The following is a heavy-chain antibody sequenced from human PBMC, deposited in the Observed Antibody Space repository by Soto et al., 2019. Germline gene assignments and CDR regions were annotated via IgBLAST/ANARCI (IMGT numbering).Heavy chain of an antibody. D-gene: IGHD7-27*01. CDR3: AREWGLLPYYVMNV. Sequence: SETLSLTCIVSGDSVTSGSYYWTWLRQPPGKGLEWIGYISYTGRTKYNPSLQSRVTISVDTSKNDFSLNLSSVTAADTAVYFCAREWGLLPYYVMNVWGQGTAVTVSS. J-gene: IGHJ6*02. CDR1: GDSVTSGSYY. CDR2: ISYTGRT. V-gene: IGHV4-61*03.